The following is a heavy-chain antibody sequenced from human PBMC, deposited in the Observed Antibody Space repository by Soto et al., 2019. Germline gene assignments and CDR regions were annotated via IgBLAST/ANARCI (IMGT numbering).Heavy chain of an antibody. CDR1: GFTFSNFE. CDR3: ARAEXSNPNCLTAYYSYGLDV. CDR2: INTAGSTK. Sequence: GGSLRLSCAASGFTFSNFEMHWVRQAPGKGLEWVSYINTAGSTKYYAESVKGRFTISRDNARNSLFLQMNSLRAEDTAVYYCARAEXSNPNCLTAYYSYGLDVWGQGTTVTVSS. J-gene: IGHJ6*02. D-gene: IGHD2-2*01. V-gene: IGHV3-48*03.